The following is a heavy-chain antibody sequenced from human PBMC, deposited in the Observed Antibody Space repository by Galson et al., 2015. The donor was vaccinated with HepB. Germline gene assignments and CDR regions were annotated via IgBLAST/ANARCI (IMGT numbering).Heavy chain of an antibody. Sequence: SLRLSCAASGFTFSSYWMSWVRQAPGKGLEGVANIKQDGSEKYYVDSVKGRFPISRDNAKNSLYLQMNSLRAEDTAVYYCARGVVPAAMFFFGWAYFDYWGQGTLVTVSS. V-gene: IGHV3-7*03. J-gene: IGHJ4*02. D-gene: IGHD2-2*01. CDR3: ARGVVPAAMFFFGWAYFDY. CDR2: IKQDGSEK. CDR1: GFTFSSYW.